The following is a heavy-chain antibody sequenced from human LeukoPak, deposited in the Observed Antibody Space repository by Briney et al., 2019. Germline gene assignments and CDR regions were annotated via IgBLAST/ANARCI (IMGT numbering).Heavy chain of an antibody. CDR3: ARLGSYHDF. Sequence: PSETLSLTCTASGASISNYYLSWIRQTPEKGLEWMGHIHTSGASRYYLSLENRLTLPIDPSRNPLSLKLTSVTAADTAVYFCARLGSYHDFWGQGALVTVSS. V-gene: IGHV4-4*09. J-gene: IGHJ4*02. CDR1: GASISNYY. D-gene: IGHD1-26*01. CDR2: IHTSGAS.